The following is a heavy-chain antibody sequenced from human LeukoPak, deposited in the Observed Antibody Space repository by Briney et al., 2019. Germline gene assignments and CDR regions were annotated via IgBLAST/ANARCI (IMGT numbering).Heavy chain of an antibody. CDR1: GYTFTGYY. CDR3: ARSEGYSYGECVY. D-gene: IGHD5-18*01. Sequence: GASVKVSCKASGYTFTGYYMHWVRQAPGQGLEWMGWINPNSGGTNYAQKFQGRVTMTRDTSISTAYMELSRLRSDDTAVYYCARSEGYSYGECVYWGQGTLVTVSS. V-gene: IGHV1-2*02. J-gene: IGHJ4*02. CDR2: INPNSGGT.